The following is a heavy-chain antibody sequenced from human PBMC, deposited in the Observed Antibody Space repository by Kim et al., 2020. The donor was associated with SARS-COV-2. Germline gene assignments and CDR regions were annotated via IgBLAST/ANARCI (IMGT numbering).Heavy chain of an antibody. CDR1: GFTFSSYA. D-gene: IGHD6-13*01. CDR2: IYSGGSST. CDR3: AKDGSGYSSSWEYFDY. Sequence: GGSLRLSCAASGFTFSSYAMSWVRQAPGKGLEWVSVIYSGGSSTYYAGSLKGRFTISRDNSKSTLYLQMNSLRGEDTAVYYCAKDGSGYSSSWEYFDYWGQGSLVTVSS. J-gene: IGHJ4*02. V-gene: IGHV3-23*03.